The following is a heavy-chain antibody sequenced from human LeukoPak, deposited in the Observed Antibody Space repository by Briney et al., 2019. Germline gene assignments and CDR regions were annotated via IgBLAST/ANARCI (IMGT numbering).Heavy chain of an antibody. Sequence: ASVKVSCKASGYTFTGYYMHWVRQAPGQGLEWMGWINPNSGGTNYAQKFQGRVTMTRDTSISTAYMELSRLRSDDTAVYYCARDWESLVEATTGSVDYWGQGTLVTVSS. V-gene: IGHV1-2*02. CDR3: ARDWESLVEATTGSVDY. J-gene: IGHJ4*02. CDR1: GYTFTGYY. D-gene: IGHD1-26*01. CDR2: INPNSGGT.